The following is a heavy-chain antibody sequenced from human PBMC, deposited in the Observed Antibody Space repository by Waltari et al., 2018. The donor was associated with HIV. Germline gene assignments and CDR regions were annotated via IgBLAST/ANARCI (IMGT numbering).Heavy chain of an antibody. CDR3: ATKPPTDY. CDR2: IKQDGSEK. V-gene: IGHV3-7*01. CDR1: GLSFSSHW. J-gene: IGHJ4*02. Sequence: EVQLVASGGGLVQPCGSLRLSCAVAGLSFSSHWMTWVRQAPGKGLEWVANIKQDGSEKYYVDSVRGRFTISRDNAENSLYLQMSSLRPEDTAVYYCATKPPTDYWGQGTLVTVSS.